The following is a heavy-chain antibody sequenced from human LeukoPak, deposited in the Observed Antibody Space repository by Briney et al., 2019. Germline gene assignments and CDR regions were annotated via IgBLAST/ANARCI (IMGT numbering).Heavy chain of an antibody. D-gene: IGHD3-10*01. Sequence: SETLSLTCTVSGGSISSSSYYWGWIRQPPGKGLEWIGTIYYSGSTYYNPSLKSRVTISVDTSKNQFSLKLSSVTAADTAVYYCARLDYYGSGSYLGYWGQGTLVTVSS. CDR1: GGSISSSSYY. CDR3: ARLDYYGSGSYLGY. CDR2: IYYSGST. J-gene: IGHJ4*02. V-gene: IGHV4-39*07.